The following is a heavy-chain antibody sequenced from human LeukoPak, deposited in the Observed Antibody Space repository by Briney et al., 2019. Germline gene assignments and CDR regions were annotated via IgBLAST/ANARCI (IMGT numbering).Heavy chain of an antibody. D-gene: IGHD3-22*01. J-gene: IGHJ4*02. CDR2: INPNSGGT. V-gene: IGHV1-2*02. Sequence: ASVKVSCKASGYTFTGYYMHWVRQAPGQGLEWMGWINPNSGGTNYAQKFQGRVTLTTDTPTSTAYMELRSLRSDDTAVYYCARGPHERSGYPDDWGQGTLVTVSS. CDR1: GYTFTGYY. CDR3: ARGPHERSGYPDD.